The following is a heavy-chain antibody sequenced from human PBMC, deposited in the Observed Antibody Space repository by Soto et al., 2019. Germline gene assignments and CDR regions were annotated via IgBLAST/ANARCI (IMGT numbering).Heavy chain of an antibody. CDR2: ISYDGSNK. V-gene: IGHV3-30*18. CDR1: GFTFSSYG. CDR3: AKAIITFGGVIVSYYYYGMDV. Sequence: QVQLVESGGGVVQPGRSLRLSCAASGFTFSSYGMHWVRQAPGKGLEWVAVISYDGSNKYYADSVKGRFTISRDNSKYTLYLQMNSLRAEDTAVYYCAKAIITFGGVIVSYYYYGMDVWGQGTTVTVSS. J-gene: IGHJ6*02. D-gene: IGHD3-16*02.